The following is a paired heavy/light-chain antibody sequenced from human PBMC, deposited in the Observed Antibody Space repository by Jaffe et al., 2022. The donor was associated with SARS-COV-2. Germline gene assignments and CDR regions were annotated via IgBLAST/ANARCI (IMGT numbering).Heavy chain of an antibody. V-gene: IGHV3-7*03. CDR2: IKQDGSRT. J-gene: IGHJ4*02. Sequence: EVQLVESGGGLVQPGGSLRLSCAASGFTFSSYWMSWVRQAPEKGLEWVANIKQDGSRTYYVDSVKGRFTISRDNAKNSLYLQMNSLRAEDTAVYYCARACNRASCPYFFDYWGQGALVTVSS. CDR3: ARACNRASCPYFFDY. CDR1: GFTFSSYW. D-gene: IGHD2-2*01.
Light chain of an antibody. CDR1: QSVSSY. Sequence: EIVMTQSPATLSVSPGERATLSCRASQSVSSYLAWYQQKPGQAPRLLISGASTRATGIPARFSGSGSGTEFTLTISSLQSEDFAVYYCQQYNDWPQYTFGQGTKLEIK. CDR2: GAS. CDR3: QQYNDWPQYT. V-gene: IGKV3-15*01. J-gene: IGKJ2*01.